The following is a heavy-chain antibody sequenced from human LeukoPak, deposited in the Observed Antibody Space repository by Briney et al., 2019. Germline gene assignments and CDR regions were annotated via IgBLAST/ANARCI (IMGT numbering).Heavy chain of an antibody. J-gene: IGHJ4*02. CDR1: GGSFSGYY. Sequence: SETLSLTCAVYGGSFSGYYWSWIRQPPGKGLEWIGEINHSGSTNYNPSLKSRVTISVDTSKNQFSLKLSSVTAADTAVYYCAQYYYDSSGYYYLGYWGQGTLVTVSS. D-gene: IGHD3-22*01. V-gene: IGHV4-34*01. CDR2: INHSGST. CDR3: AQYYYDSSGYYYLGY.